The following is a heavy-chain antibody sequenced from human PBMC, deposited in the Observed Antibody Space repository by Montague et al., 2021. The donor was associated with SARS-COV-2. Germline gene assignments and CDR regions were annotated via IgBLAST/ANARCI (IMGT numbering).Heavy chain of an antibody. CDR3: ARDTGISGAFDI. D-gene: IGHD2-15*01. Sequence: SETLSLTCTVSGGSISSGGYYWSWIRQHPGKGLEWIGYIYYSGSTYYNPSLKSRVTISVDTSKNQFSLKLNSVTAADTAVYYCARDTGISGAFDIWGQGTMVTVSS. CDR1: GGSISSGGYY. V-gene: IGHV4-31*03. CDR2: IYYSGST. J-gene: IGHJ3*02.